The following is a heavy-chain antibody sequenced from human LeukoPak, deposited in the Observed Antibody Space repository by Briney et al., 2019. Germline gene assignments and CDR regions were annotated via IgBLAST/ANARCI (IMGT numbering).Heavy chain of an antibody. J-gene: IGHJ5*02. Sequence: GASVKVSCKASGYTISGYGITWVRQAPGQGLEWMGWISPYNGYTRYAQKHQGRVTMTRDTSISTAYMEMSRLTSDDTAVYYCARFDTMIWEVGAWGQGTLVTVSS. V-gene: IGHV1-18*01. D-gene: IGHD3-10*01. CDR3: ARFDTMIWEVGA. CDR1: GYTISGYG. CDR2: ISPYNGYT.